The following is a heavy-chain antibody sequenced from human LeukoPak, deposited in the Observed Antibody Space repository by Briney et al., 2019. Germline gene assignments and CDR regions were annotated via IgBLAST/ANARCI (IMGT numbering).Heavy chain of an antibody. CDR1: GYTFTGYY. D-gene: IGHD6-13*01. V-gene: IGHV1-2*02. CDR2: INPNSGGT. CDR3: ARTRGIGSSGWFDP. Sequence: ASVKVSCKASGYTFTGYYMHWVRQAPGQGLEWMGWINPNSGGTNYAQKFQGRVTMTRDTSISTAYMELSRLRSDDTAVYYCARTRGIGSSGWFDPWGQGTLVTVSS. J-gene: IGHJ5*02.